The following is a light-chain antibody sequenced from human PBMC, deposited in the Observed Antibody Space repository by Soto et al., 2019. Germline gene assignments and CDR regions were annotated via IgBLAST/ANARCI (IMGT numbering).Light chain of an antibody. CDR1: QRISNY. J-gene: IGKJ2*01. CDR2: AAS. CDR3: QQSDSSPYT. Sequence: DIQMTQSPSSLSASVGDSVTIACRASQRISNYLNWYQQKPGRAPDLLIFAASILHSGVPSRFSGSGYGTKFTLAISRLQPEEFTTYYCQQSDSSPYTCGQGTKLEI. V-gene: IGKV1-39*01.